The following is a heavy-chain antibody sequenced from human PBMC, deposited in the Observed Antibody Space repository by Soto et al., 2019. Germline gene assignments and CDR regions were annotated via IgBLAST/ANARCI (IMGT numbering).Heavy chain of an antibody. J-gene: IGHJ6*02. CDR2: IIPISGTA. CDR1: GGTFSSYA. Sequence: QVQLVQSGAEVKKPGSSVKLSCKASGGTFSSYAISWVRQAPGQGLEWMGGIIPISGTANYAQKLQGRVTITADESTSTAYMELSSLRSEDTAVYYCARSQGSSTSLEIYYYYYYGIDVWGQGTTVTVSS. D-gene: IGHD2-2*01. CDR3: ARSQGSSTSLEIYYYYYYGIDV. V-gene: IGHV1-69*01.